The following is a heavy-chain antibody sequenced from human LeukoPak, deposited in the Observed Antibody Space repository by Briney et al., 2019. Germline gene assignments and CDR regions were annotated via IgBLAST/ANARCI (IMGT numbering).Heavy chain of an antibody. CDR2: ISYDGSNK. CDR3: AREEMAFDY. CDR1: GFTFSSYA. D-gene: IGHD5-24*01. Sequence: GGSLKLSCAASGFTFSSYAMHWVRQAPGKGLEWVAVISYDGSNKYYADSVKGRFTISRDNSKNTLYLQMNSLRAEDTAVYYCAREEMAFDYWGQGTLVTVSS. J-gene: IGHJ4*02. V-gene: IGHV3-30-3*01.